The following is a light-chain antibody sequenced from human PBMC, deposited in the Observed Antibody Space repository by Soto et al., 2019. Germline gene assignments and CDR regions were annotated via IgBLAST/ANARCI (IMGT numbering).Light chain of an antibody. CDR1: SSDVGDYNY. CDR2: EVC. Sequence: QSALTQPASVSGSPGQSITISCTGTSSDVGDYNYVSWYQQHPGKAPKLIIYEVCHRLSGVSNRFSGSKSGHTASLTISGLQDDDEADYYCSSSITNNIVVFGGGTKLTVL. J-gene: IGLJ2*01. CDR3: SSSITNNIVV. V-gene: IGLV2-14*01.